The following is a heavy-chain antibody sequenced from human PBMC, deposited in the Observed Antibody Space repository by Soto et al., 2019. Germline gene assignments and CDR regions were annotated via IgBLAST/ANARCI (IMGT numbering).Heavy chain of an antibody. V-gene: IGHV3-23*01. D-gene: IGHD3-10*01. Sequence: GESLKISCAASGFTFSSYAMSWVRQAPGKGLEWVSAISGIGGSTYYADSVKGRFTISRDNSKNTLYLQMNSLRAEDTAVYYCAGGSGSYEEWFDPWGQGTLVTVSS. CDR3: AGGSGSYEEWFDP. J-gene: IGHJ5*02. CDR1: GFTFSSYA. CDR2: ISGIGGST.